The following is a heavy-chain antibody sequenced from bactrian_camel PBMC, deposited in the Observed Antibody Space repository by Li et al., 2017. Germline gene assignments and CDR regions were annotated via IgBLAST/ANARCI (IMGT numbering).Heavy chain of an antibody. J-gene: IGHJ4*01. D-gene: IGHD1*01. Sequence: QLVESGGGSVQPGGSLTLSCVASGDTDMSNCRAWYRQTPGKEREKVAHIWTGDGTTMYANSVKGRFTISHDAAKNSIDLEMNSLKPDDTAVYYCAATGQMLSAAGCRTQGTQVTVS. CDR2: IWTGDGTT. CDR1: GDTDMSNC. V-gene: IGHV3S54*01.